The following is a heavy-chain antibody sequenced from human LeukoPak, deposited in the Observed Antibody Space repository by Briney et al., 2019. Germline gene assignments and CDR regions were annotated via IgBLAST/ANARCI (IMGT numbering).Heavy chain of an antibody. CDR2: IKQDGSEK. D-gene: IGHD1-26*01. V-gene: IGHV3-7*01. CDR3: ARKVYSGSYPARQDAFDI. J-gene: IGHJ3*02. Sequence: GGSLRLSSAASGFTFSSYAMSWVRQAPGKGLEWVANIKQDGSEKYYVDSVKGRFTISRDNAKNSLYLRMNSLRAEDTAVYYCARKVYSGSYPARQDAFDIWGQGTMVTVSS. CDR1: GFTFSSYA.